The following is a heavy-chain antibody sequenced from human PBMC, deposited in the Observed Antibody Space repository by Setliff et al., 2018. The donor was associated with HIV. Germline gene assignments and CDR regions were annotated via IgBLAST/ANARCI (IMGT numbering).Heavy chain of an antibody. J-gene: IGHJ4*02. V-gene: IGHV1-2*06. Sequence: ASVKVSCKAFGYTFTGYYIHWVRQAPGQGLEWMGRINPNSGGTNHAQKFQGRVTMTRDTPIRTAYMEVSRLKSDDTAIYYCVRGGVGATTFSVDYWGQGTLVTVSS. CDR1: GYTFTGYY. D-gene: IGHD1-26*01. CDR3: VRGGVGATTFSVDY. CDR2: INPNSGGT.